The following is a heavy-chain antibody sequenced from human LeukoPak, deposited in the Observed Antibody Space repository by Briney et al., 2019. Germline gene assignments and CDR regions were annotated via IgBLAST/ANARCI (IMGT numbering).Heavy chain of an antibody. CDR3: ASRELDYYGSGSYRDY. J-gene: IGHJ4*02. CDR1: GGSISSSSYY. V-gene: IGHV4-39*07. CDR2: IYYSGST. Sequence: SETLSLTCTVSGGSISSSSYYWGWIRQPPGKGLEWIGSIYYSGSTNYNPSLKSRVTISVDTSKNQFSLKLSSVTAADTAVYYCASRELDYYGSGSYRDYWGQGTLVTVSS. D-gene: IGHD3-10*01.